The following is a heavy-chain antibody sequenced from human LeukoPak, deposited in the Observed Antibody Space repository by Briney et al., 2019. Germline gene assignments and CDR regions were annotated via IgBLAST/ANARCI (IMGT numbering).Heavy chain of an antibody. V-gene: IGHV4-39*07. Sequence: SETLSLTCTVSGDSITSSAFYWGWIRQAPGKGLEWIGNIFHGGNTHYNPSLKSRVTISVDTSKNQFSLKLSSVTAADTAVYYCASEGGYSSSFAWGQGTLVTVSS. CDR2: IFHGGNT. D-gene: IGHD6-6*01. J-gene: IGHJ4*02. CDR3: ASEGGYSSSFA. CDR1: GDSITSSAFY.